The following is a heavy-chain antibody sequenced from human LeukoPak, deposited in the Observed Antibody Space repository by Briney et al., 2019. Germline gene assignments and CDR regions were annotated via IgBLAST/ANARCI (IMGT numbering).Heavy chain of an antibody. CDR3: ARYPTGDSSGYYDY. J-gene: IGHJ4*02. V-gene: IGHV4-38-2*02. Sequence: PSETLSLTCTVSGYSISSGYYWGWIRQPPGKGLEWIGSIYHSGGTYYNPSLKSRVTISVDTSKNQFSLKLSSVTAADTAVYYCARYPTGDSSGYYDYWGQGTLVTVSS. D-gene: IGHD3-22*01. CDR1: GYSISSGYY. CDR2: IYHSGGT.